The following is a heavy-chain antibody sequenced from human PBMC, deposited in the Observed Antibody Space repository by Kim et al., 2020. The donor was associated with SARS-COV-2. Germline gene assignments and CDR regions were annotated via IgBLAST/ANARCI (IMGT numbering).Heavy chain of an antibody. Sequence: GGSLRLSCAASGFTFRNYAMSWVRQSPGKGLECVSTISKNGETTYYSDSVKGRFTISRDNSKNTVNLQMDSLRVKDTAVYYCAIDLPWIVADSYWGQGTL. CDR1: GFTFRNYA. D-gene: IGHD5-12*01. CDR2: ISKNGETT. CDR3: AIDLPWIVADSY. J-gene: IGHJ1*01. V-gene: IGHV3-23*01.